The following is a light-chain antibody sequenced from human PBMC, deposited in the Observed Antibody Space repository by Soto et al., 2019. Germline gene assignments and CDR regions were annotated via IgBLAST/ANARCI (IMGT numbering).Light chain of an antibody. Sequence: EIVMTQSPATLYLSPGERATLSCRANQSVSSYLAWYQQKPGRAPRLLIYDASNRATGIPARFSGSGSGTDFTLTISSLEPEDFAVYYCQQRSNWIFTFGPGTKVDIK. CDR1: QSVSSY. CDR3: QQRSNWIFT. J-gene: IGKJ3*01. CDR2: DAS. V-gene: IGKV3-11*01.